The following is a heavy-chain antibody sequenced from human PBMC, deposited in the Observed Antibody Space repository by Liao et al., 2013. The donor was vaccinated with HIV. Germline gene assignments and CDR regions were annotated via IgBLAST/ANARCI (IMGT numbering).Heavy chain of an antibody. CDR3: AREPYPGMFDP. CDR1: GGSISSGSYY. V-gene: IGHV4-61*02. Sequence: QVQLQESGPGLVKPSQTLSLTCTVSGGSISSGSYYWSWIRQPAGKGLEWIGRIYTSGSTNYNPSLKSRVTISVDTSKNQFSLKLSSVTAADTAVYYCAREPYPGMFDPWGQGTLVTVSS. J-gene: IGHJ5*02. CDR2: IYTSGST.